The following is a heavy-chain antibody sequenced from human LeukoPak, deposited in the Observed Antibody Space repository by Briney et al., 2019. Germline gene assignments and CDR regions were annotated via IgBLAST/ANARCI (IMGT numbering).Heavy chain of an antibody. Sequence: GGSLRLSCAASGFTFSSYGMHWVRQAPGKGLEWVAYIRYDGSNKYYADSVKGRFTISRDNSKNTLYLQMNSLRAEDTAVYYCARGPSGYHNTGGQGTLVTVSS. D-gene: IGHD5-12*01. CDR2: IRYDGSNK. V-gene: IGHV3-30*02. CDR3: ARGPSGYHNT. J-gene: IGHJ4*02. CDR1: GFTFSSYG.